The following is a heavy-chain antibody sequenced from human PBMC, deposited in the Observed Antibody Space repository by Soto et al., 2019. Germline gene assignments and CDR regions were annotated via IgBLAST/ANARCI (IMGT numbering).Heavy chain of an antibody. Sequence: ASVKVSCKASGGTFSSYAISWVRQAPGQGLEWMGGIIPIFGTANYAQKFQGRVTITADESTSTAYMELSSLRSEDTAVYYCARPRTGPDAFDIWGQGTMVTVSS. D-gene: IGHD1-1*01. CDR1: GGTFSSYA. CDR2: IIPIFGTA. J-gene: IGHJ3*02. CDR3: ARPRTGPDAFDI. V-gene: IGHV1-69*13.